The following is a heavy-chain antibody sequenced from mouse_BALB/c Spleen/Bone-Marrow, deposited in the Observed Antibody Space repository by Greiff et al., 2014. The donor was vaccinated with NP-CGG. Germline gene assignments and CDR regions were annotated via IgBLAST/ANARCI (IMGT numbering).Heavy chain of an antibody. CDR3: ARARHYGF. CDR2: VNPNSGGT. V-gene: IGHV1-18*01. Sequence: EVQLQESGPELVKPGASVKISCKTSGYTFTDYTLHWVKQSHGKSLEWIGGVNPNSGGTSYNQKFKGKATLNLDKSSTTAYMELRSLTSDDSAVYYCARARHYGFWGQGTTLTVSS. J-gene: IGHJ2*01. CDR1: GYTFTDYT.